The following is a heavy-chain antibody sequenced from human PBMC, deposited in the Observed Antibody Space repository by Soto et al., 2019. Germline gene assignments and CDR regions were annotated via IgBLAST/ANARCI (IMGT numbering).Heavy chain of an antibody. V-gene: IGHV4-38-2*01. J-gene: IGHJ5*02. CDR1: LYSVFDGYQ. CDR2: IYQSGNT. Sequence: SETLSLTCAVSLYSVFDGYQWGWVRQPPGKGLEWIGSIYQSGNTYYNPSLKSRVTISVDTSKNQFSLNLRSVTAADTAVYYCARVDATDWFDHWGQGTPVTVYS. CDR3: ARVDATDWFDH.